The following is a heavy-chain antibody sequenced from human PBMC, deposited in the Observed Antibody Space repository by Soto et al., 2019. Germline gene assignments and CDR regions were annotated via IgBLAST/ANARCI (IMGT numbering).Heavy chain of an antibody. J-gene: IGHJ4*02. Sequence: SDTPCLTCRRVGGYIRCRGYYGGWIRQPPGKGLEWIGSVSYSGSTYYNASFRSRATVSVDTSKNQFSLKLNSLTAADTAVYYCARGVDYIWGSNRHYYFDHWGQGALVTVSS. CDR2: VSYSGST. D-gene: IGHD3-16*02. CDR3: ARGVDYIWGSNRHYYFDH. V-gene: IGHV4-39*01. CDR1: GGYIRCRGYY.